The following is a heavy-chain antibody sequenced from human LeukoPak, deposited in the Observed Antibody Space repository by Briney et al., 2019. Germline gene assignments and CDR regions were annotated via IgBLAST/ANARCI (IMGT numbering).Heavy chain of an antibody. CDR1: GFTFSSYG. Sequence: PGRSPRLSCAAAGFTFSSYGMHWVRHAPGKLLEWVAVISYDGSNKYYADSLKGRFTISRANSKNTLYLQMNSLRAEDTAVYYCARDRTTLIDYWGQGIQVTVSS. J-gene: IGHJ4*01. V-gene: IGHV3-30*03. D-gene: IGHD1-14*01. CDR2: ISYDGSNK. CDR3: ARDRTTLIDY.